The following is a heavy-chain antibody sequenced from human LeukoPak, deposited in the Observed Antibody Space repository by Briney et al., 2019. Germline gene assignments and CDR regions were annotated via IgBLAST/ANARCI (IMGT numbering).Heavy chain of an antibody. CDR2: ISAYNGNT. CDR1: GYTFTSYG. Sequence: GASVKVSCKASGYTFTSYGISWVRQAPGQGLEWMGWISAYNGNTNYAQKLQGRVTMTTDTSTSTAYMELRSLRSDDTAVYYCARGVDDFWSGSFYGMDVWGQGTTVTVSS. V-gene: IGHV1-18*01. CDR3: ARGVDDFWSGSFYGMDV. J-gene: IGHJ6*02. D-gene: IGHD3-3*01.